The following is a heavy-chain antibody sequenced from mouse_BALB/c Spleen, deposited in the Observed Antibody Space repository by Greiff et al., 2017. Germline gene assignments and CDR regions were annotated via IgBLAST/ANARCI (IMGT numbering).Heavy chain of an antibody. D-gene: IGHD1-1*01. J-gene: IGHJ2*01. Sequence: EVKLVESGGDLVKPGGSLKLSCAASGFTFSSYGMSWVRQTPDKRLEWVATISSGGSYTYYPDSVKGRFTIARDNAKNTLYLQMSSLKSEDTAMYYCARHGQSIATVVAPFAYWGQGTTLTVSS. V-gene: IGHV5-6*01. CDR2: ISSGGSYT. CDR1: GFTFSSYG. CDR3: ARHGQSIATVVAPFAY.